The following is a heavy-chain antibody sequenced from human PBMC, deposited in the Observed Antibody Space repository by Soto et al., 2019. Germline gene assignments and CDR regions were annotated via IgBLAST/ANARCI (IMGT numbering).Heavy chain of an antibody. CDR1: GGSISSSSYY. CDR2: IYYSGTT. V-gene: IGHV4-39*01. Sequence: QLQLQESGPGLVKPSETLSLTCTVSGGSISSSSYYWGWIRQPPGKGLEWIGSIYYSGTTYYNPSLKSRVTISVDTSKNQFSLKLSSVTAADTAVYYCARHWPGQLLSNWFDPWGQGTLVTVSS. J-gene: IGHJ5*02. CDR3: ARHWPGQLLSNWFDP. D-gene: IGHD2-2*01.